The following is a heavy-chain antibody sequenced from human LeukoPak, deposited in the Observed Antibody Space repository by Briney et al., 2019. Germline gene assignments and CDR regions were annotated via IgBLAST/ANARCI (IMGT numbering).Heavy chain of an antibody. J-gene: IGHJ4*02. V-gene: IGHV4-34*01. CDR3: ARGRSPFWSGYYTYFDY. CDR2: INHSGST. D-gene: IGHD3-3*01. CDR1: GGSFSGYY. Sequence: PSETLSLTCAVYGGSFSGYYWSWIRQPPGKGLEWIGEINHSGSTNYNPSLKSRVTISVDTSKNQFSLKLSSVTAADTAVYYCARGRSPFWSGYYTYFDYWGQGTLVTVFS.